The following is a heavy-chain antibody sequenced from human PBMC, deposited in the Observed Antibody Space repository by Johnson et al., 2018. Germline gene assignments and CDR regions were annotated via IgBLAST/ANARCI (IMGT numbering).Heavy chain of an antibody. J-gene: IGHJ6*03. CDR3: AGGFDYYYMDV. V-gene: IGHV1-3*01. CDR2: INAGNGNT. CDR1: GYTFTKYA. Sequence: QVQLVQSGAEVKKPGASVKVSCKASGYTFTKYAMHWVRQAPGQRLEWLGWINAGNGNTKYSQKFQGRVTITRDTSASTAYMELSSLRSEETGVYFCAGGFDYYYMDVWGKGTTVTVSS.